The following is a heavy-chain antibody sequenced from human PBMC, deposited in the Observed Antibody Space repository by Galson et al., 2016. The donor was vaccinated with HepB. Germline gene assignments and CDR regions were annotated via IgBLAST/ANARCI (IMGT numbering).Heavy chain of an antibody. CDR1: GYTLKTYG. D-gene: IGHD2-21*02. J-gene: IGHJ4*02. CDR2: ISGYNGNT. Sequence: SVKVSCKASGYTLKTYGITWVRQAPGQGLEWMGWISGYNGNTNYTQKFQGRVTMTTETSTSTAYMELRSLRSDDTAVYYCARDRVTSEGFFDYWGQGTLVTVSS. CDR3: ARDRVTSEGFFDY. V-gene: IGHV1-18*01.